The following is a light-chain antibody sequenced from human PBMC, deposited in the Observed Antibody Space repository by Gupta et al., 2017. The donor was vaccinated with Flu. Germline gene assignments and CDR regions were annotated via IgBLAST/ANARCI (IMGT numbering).Light chain of an antibody. CDR1: QSIADH. CDR2: GAS. V-gene: IGKV3-15*01. Sequence: EIELTQSPATLSVSPGETLTLSCRASQSIADHLAWYHHRPGQPPRLLIYGASIRATDLPDRISGSGSATDFTLTITSLQSEDFGVYYCQHYDNWWFSFGQGTKVEI. CDR3: QHYDNWWFS. J-gene: IGKJ2*03.